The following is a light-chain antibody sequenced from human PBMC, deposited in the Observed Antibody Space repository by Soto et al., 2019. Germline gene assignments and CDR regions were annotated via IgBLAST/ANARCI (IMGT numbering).Light chain of an antibody. Sequence: QLVLTQPPSASGSPGQSVTISCTGTSSDVGGYNYVSWYQQHPGKPPKLMIYEVSKRPSGVPDRFSGSKSGNTASLTVSGLQAEDEADYFCSSYAGSNNYVFGTGTKVTVL. J-gene: IGLJ1*01. CDR1: SSDVGGYNY. CDR3: SSYAGSNNYV. CDR2: EVS. V-gene: IGLV2-8*01.